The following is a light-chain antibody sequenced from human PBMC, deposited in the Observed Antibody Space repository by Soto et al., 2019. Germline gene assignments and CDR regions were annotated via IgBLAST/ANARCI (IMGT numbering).Light chain of an antibody. CDR2: DAS. J-gene: IGKJ4*01. V-gene: IGKV1-33*01. CDR3: QQYDNLPLT. Sequence: DIQMTQSPSSLSASVGDRVTITCQASQDISNYLNWYQQKPGKAPKLLIYDASNLETGVPSRFSGSGSGKYFTFPIRSLQPEDIATYYCQQYDNLPLTFGGGTKVEIK. CDR1: QDISNY.